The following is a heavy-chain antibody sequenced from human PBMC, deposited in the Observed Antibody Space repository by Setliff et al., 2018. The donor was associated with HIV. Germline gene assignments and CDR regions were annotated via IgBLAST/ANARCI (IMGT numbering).Heavy chain of an antibody. CDR3: ARVLSNGWSGGVDY. V-gene: IGHV4-61*09. D-gene: IGHD6-19*01. Sequence: SETLSLTCTVSGGSISSGSHFWGWIRQPAGKGLEWIGHISTSGTTKYNPSLKSRVTISVDTSKKHFSLRLTSVTAADTAVYFCARVLSNGWSGGVDYWGQGTLVTVSS. CDR2: ISTSGTT. J-gene: IGHJ4*02. CDR1: GGSISSGSHF.